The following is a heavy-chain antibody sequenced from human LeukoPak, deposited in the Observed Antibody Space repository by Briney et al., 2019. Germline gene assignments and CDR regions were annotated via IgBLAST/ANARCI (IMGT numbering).Heavy chain of an antibody. V-gene: IGHV1-69*05. J-gene: IGHJ5*02. CDR3: ARDVHGDYGSGWFDP. Sequence: SVKVSCKTSGGTFNNTAISWVRQAPGQGLEWLGGIMPLFGTAGYAQKFQGRVTITKDESTRTVYLELTSLTSDDTAVYYCARDVHGDYGSGWFDPWGQGTLVSVSS. CDR1: GGTFNNTA. CDR2: IMPLFGTA. D-gene: IGHD4-17*01.